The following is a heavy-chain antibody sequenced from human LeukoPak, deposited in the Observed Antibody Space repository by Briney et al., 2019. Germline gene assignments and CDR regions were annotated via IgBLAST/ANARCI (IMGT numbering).Heavy chain of an antibody. CDR2: IIPILGIA. J-gene: IGHJ4*02. CDR1: GGTFSSYA. Sequence: SVKVSCKASGGTFSSYAISWVRQAPGQGLEWMGRIIPILGIANYAQKFQGRVTITADKSTSTAYMELSSLRSEDTAVYYCARSLGIAAAGYFDYWGQGTLVTVSS. D-gene: IGHD6-13*01. CDR3: ARSLGIAAAGYFDY. V-gene: IGHV1-69*04.